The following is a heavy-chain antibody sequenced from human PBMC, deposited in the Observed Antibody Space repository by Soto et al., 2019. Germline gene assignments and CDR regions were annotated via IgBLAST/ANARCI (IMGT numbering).Heavy chain of an antibody. CDR1: GFTFSSYG. J-gene: IGHJ5*02. V-gene: IGHV3-30*03. D-gene: IGHD6-19*01. Sequence: GGSLRLSCAASGFTFSSYGMHWVRQAPGKGLEWVAVISYDGSNKYYADSVKGRFTISRDNSKNTLYLQMNSLRAEDTAVYYCASLYSSGWYAESPPWFDPWGQGTLVTVSS. CDR2: ISYDGSNK. CDR3: ASLYSSGWYAESPPWFDP.